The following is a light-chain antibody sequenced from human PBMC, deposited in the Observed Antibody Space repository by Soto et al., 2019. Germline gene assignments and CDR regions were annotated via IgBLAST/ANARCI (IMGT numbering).Light chain of an antibody. CDR1: QSVSSNY. CDR2: GAS. CDR3: QKYSPSPRT. V-gene: IGKV3-20*01. J-gene: IGKJ1*01. Sequence: EIVLTQSPGTLSLSPGEGATLSCWASQSVSSNYLAWYQQKPGQAPRLLIYGASRRATGSPDRFSGIGSGTDFPLTITRLEPEDFAEYYCQKYSPSPRTFGQGTKVAIK.